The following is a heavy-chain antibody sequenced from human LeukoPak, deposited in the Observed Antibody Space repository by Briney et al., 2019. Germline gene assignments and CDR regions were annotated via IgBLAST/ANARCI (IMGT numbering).Heavy chain of an antibody. CDR1: GGSISNSNR. CDR2: IHHSGST. V-gene: IGHV4-4*02. J-gene: IGHJ4*02. Sequence: SGTLSLTCAVSGGSISNSNRWSWVRQPPGMGLVWIGEIHHSGSTKYNPSLKSRVTISVDRSKNQFSLKLSSVTAADTAVYYCARASMEMATAFDYWGQGTLVTVSS. CDR3: ARASMEMATAFDY. D-gene: IGHD5-24*01.